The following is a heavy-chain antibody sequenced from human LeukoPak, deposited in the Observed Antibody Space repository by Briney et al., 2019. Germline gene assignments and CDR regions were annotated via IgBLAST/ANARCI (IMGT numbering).Heavy chain of an antibody. CDR1: GFIFSAYA. D-gene: IGHD4-17*01. CDR2: IGTGGET. J-gene: IGHJ4*02. V-gene: IGHV3-23*01. Sequence: RGSLRLSCAASGFIFSAYAMSWVRQAPGQGLEWVSVIGTGGETHYADSVRGRFTISRSNFKNTLYLQMNSLRAEDTAVYYCAKRVTVTTKYFDSWGQGTLVTVFS. CDR3: AKRVTVTTKYFDS.